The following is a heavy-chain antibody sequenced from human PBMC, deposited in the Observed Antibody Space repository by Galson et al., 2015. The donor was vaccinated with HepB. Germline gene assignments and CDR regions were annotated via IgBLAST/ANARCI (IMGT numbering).Heavy chain of an antibody. Sequence: DTLSLTCTVSDGSISSSRHYWGWIRQPPGQGLEWIGRIYYSGSTYYNPSLKSRATISVDTSKNQFSLKVSSETAAGTAVYYCARPRYCSSASCSASFDLWGQGTLVTVSS. CDR3: ARPRYCSSASCSASFDL. CDR1: DGSISSSRHY. J-gene: IGHJ4*02. CDR2: IYYSGST. V-gene: IGHV4-39*01. D-gene: IGHD2-2*01.